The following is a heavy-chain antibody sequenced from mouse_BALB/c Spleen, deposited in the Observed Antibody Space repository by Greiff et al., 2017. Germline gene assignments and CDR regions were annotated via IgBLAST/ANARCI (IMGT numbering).Heavy chain of an antibody. CDR3: ARDSLGFYAMDY. Sequence: VQLQQSGAELVKPGASVKLSCTASGFNIKDTYMHWVKQRPEQGLEWIGRIDPANGNTKYDPKFQGKATITADTSSNTAYLQLSSLTSEDTAVYYCARDSLGFYAMDYWGQGTSVTVSS. V-gene: IGHV14-3*02. CDR1: GFNIKDTY. D-gene: IGHD3-1*01. CDR2: IDPANGNT. J-gene: IGHJ4*01.